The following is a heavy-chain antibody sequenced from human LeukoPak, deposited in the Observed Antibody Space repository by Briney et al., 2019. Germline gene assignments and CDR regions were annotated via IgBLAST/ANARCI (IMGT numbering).Heavy chain of an antibody. V-gene: IGHV3-23*01. CDR2: IGGGGENT. Sequence: GGSLRLSCAASGFTFNSYALSWVRQAPGKGLEWVSTIGGGGENTYYADSVKGRFTISRDSSKNTVYLQMNSLRAEDTAVYYCARDHKYYDFWSGYYPGGYYYGVDVWGQGTTVTVSS. CDR3: ARDHKYYDFWSGYYPGGYYYGVDV. D-gene: IGHD3-3*01. CDR1: GFTFNSYA. J-gene: IGHJ6*02.